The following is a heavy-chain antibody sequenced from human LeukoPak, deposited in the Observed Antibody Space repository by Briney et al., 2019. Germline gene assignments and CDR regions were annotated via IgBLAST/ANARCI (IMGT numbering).Heavy chain of an antibody. D-gene: IGHD2-15*01. CDR2: VHYSGSS. J-gene: IGHJ3*02. V-gene: IGHV4-59*01. Sequence: SETLSLTCTVSGDSISSYYWXXXXQPPGKGXXXXGYVHYSGSSNYNPSLKSRVTMSVNTSKNQFSLNLNSVTAADTAVYYCAKWSEFGHAFDIWGQGTMVTVSS. CDR3: AKWSEFGHAFDI. CDR1: GDSISSYY.